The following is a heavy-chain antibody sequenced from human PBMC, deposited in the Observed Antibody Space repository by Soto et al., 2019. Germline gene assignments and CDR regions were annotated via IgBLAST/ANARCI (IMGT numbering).Heavy chain of an antibody. J-gene: IGHJ4*02. CDR1: GFTFSSYS. D-gene: IGHD6-19*01. CDR3: AREDNSGWYYFDY. CDR2: ISSSSSTI. Sequence: EVQLVESGGGLVQPGGSLRLSCAASGFTFSSYSMNWVRQAPGKGLEWVSYISSSSSTIYYADSVKGRFTISRDNAKNSLYLQMNSLRAEDTAVYYCAREDNSGWYYFDYWGRGTLVTVSS. V-gene: IGHV3-48*01.